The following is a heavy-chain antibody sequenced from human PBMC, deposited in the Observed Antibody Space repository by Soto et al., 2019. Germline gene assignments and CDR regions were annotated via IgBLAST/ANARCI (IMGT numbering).Heavy chain of an antibody. V-gene: IGHV3-9*01. Sequence: EVQLVESGGGLVQPGRSLRLACAASGFTFDDYAMHWIRHAPGKGLEWVSSISWNGNSIGYADSVRGRFTISRDNAKNSLFLQMNSLRDEDTAFYYCVKGHVDTFMDSNWFDPWGQGTLVTVSS. CDR2: ISWNGNSI. CDR1: GFTFDDYA. CDR3: VKGHVDTFMDSNWFDP. D-gene: IGHD5-18*01. J-gene: IGHJ5*02.